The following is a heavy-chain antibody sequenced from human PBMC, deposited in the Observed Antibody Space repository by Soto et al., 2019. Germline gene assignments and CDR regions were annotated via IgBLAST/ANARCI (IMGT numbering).Heavy chain of an antibody. Sequence: PGGSLRLSCAASGFTFSSYGMHWVRQAPGKGLEWVAVIWYDGSNKYYADSVKGRFTISRDNSKNTLYLQMNSLRAEDTAVYYCARVYYGSGSSVQAMDVWGQGTTVTVSS. J-gene: IGHJ6*02. CDR3: ARVYYGSGSSVQAMDV. CDR2: IWYDGSNK. D-gene: IGHD3-10*01. V-gene: IGHV3-33*01. CDR1: GFTFSSYG.